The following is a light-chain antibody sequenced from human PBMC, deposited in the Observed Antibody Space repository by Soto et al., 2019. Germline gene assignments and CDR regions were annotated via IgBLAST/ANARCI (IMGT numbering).Light chain of an antibody. CDR1: QSVSCSY. CDR2: GAS. CDR3: QQYGSSPLT. Sequence: EIVLTQSPGTLSLSPGERATLSCRASQSVSCSYLAWYQQKPDQAPRLLIYGASSRATGIPDRFSGSGAGTDFTLTISRLEPEDVAVYFCQQYGSSPLTFGGGTKVEIK. V-gene: IGKV3-20*01. J-gene: IGKJ4*01.